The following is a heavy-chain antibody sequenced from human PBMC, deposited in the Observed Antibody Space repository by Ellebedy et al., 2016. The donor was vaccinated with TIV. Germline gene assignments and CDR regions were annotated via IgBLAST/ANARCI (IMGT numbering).Heavy chain of an antibody. Sequence: GGSLRLSCAASGFTFSTYAMSWVRQAPGKGLEWVSVIYSGGSTYYADSVKGRSTISRDNSKNTLYLQMNSLRAEDTAVYYCARTGGFDYWGQGTLVTVSS. CDR1: GFTFSTYA. J-gene: IGHJ4*02. CDR2: IYSGGST. V-gene: IGHV3-66*01. D-gene: IGHD3-10*01. CDR3: ARTGGFDY.